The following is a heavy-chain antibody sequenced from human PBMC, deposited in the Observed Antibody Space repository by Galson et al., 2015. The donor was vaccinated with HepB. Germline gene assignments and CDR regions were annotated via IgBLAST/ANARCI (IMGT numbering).Heavy chain of an antibody. D-gene: IGHD5-12*01. CDR2: VSSDGNTK. V-gene: IGHV3-30*18. Sequence: SLRLSCAASGFAFSDYGMHWVRQAPGKGLDEVAVVSSDGNTKVYTDSVKGRFTISRDNAKYTLYLLMNSLRPEDTAVYFCAKDKPYTGHAWGQGVLVTVSS. CDR1: GFAFSDYG. J-gene: IGHJ5*02. CDR3: AKDKPYTGHA.